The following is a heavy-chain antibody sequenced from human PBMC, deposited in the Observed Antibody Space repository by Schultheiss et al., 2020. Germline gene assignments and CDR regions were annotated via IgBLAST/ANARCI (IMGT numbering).Heavy chain of an antibody. J-gene: IGHJ4*02. CDR2: IYWNDDK. Sequence: SGPTLVKPTQTLTLTCTFSGFSLSTIGVGVGWIRQPPGKALEWLALIYWNDDKRYSPSLKSRLTITKDTSKNQVVLTMTNMDPVDTATYYCTRSNSSGPLDYWGQGTLVTVSS. D-gene: IGHD3-22*01. CDR1: GFSLSTIGVG. CDR3: TRSNSSGPLDY. V-gene: IGHV2-5*01.